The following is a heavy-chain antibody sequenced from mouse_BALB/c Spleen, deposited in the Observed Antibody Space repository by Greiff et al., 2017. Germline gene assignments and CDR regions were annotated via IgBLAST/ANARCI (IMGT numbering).Heavy chain of an antibody. Sequence: EVQRVESGPGLVKPSQSLSLTCSVTGYSITSGYYWNWIRQFPGNKLEWMGYISYDGSNNYNPSLKNRISITRDTSKNQFFLKLNSVTTEDTATYYCAREGFMITTEGGVAYWGQGTLVTVSA. D-gene: IGHD2-4*01. CDR3: AREGFMITTEGGVAY. V-gene: IGHV3-6*02. CDR1: GYSITSGYY. J-gene: IGHJ3*01. CDR2: ISYDGSN.